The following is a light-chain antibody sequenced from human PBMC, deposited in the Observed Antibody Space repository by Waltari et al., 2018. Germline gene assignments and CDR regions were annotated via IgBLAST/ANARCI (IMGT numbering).Light chain of an antibody. CDR1: QSVSSN. CDR3: QQYNSWLWT. J-gene: IGKJ1*01. CDR2: GAS. Sequence: ELVLTQSPATLSVSPGERATVSCRASQSVSSNLAWYQQKPGQAPRLLMYGASTRATGTPVRFSGSGSGTEFTLTISSLQSEDFAVYYCQQYNSWLWTFGQGTKVEIK. V-gene: IGKV3-15*01.